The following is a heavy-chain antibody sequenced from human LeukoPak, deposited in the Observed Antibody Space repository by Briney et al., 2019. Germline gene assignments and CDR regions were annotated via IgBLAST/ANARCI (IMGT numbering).Heavy chain of an antibody. Sequence: SETLSLTCTVSGGSISSYYWSWIRQPPGKGLEWIGSIYYSGSTYYNPSLKSRVTISVDTSKNQFSLKLSSVTAADTAVYYCASLWFGDLSQFDPWGQGTLVTVSS. V-gene: IGHV4-59*05. CDR3: ASLWFGDLSQFDP. CDR1: GGSISSYY. D-gene: IGHD3-10*01. CDR2: IYYSGST. J-gene: IGHJ5*02.